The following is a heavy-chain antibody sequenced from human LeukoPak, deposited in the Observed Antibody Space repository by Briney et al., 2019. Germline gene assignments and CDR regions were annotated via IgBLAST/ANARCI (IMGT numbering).Heavy chain of an antibody. CDR2: ISAYNGNT. CDR1: GYTFTSYG. V-gene: IGHV1-18*01. D-gene: IGHD3-22*01. Sequence: ASVKVSCKASGYTFTSYGISWVRQAPGQGLEWMGWISAYNGNTNYAQKLQGRGTMTTDTSTSTAYMELRSLRSDDTAVYYCARDRGDGGYYDSSGYYSTPNFEYWGQGTLVTVSS. CDR3: ARDRGDGGYYDSSGYYSTPNFEY. J-gene: IGHJ4*02.